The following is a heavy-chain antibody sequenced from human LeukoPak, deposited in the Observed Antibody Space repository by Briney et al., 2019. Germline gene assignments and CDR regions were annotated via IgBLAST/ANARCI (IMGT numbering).Heavy chain of an antibody. J-gene: IGHJ4*02. CDR3: ARDLKYYDILTDPYYFDY. CDR2: IGAYNGNT. V-gene: IGHV1-18*01. CDR1: GYTFTSYG. Sequence: ASVKVSCKASGYTFTSYGISWVRQAPGQGLEWMGWIGAYNGNTNYAQKLQGRVTMTTDTSTSTAYMELRSLRSDDTAVYYCARDLKYYDILTDPYYFDYWGQGTLVTVSS. D-gene: IGHD3-9*01.